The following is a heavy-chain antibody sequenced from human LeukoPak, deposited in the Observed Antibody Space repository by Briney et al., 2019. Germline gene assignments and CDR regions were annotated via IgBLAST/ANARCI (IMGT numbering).Heavy chain of an antibody. J-gene: IGHJ4*02. Sequence: GGSLRLSCAASGFSFSTYAISWVRQAPGKGLEWVSCISTTSSYIFYADSVRGRFTISRDNAKNSLYLQMDSLRAEDTAVYYCASRSGWGQGTLVTVSS. V-gene: IGHV3-21*01. CDR2: ISTTSSYI. CDR1: GFSFSTYA. CDR3: ASRSG.